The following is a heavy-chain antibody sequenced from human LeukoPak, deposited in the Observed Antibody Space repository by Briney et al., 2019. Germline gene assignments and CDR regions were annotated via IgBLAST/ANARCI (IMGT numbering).Heavy chain of an antibody. CDR1: GFSFGDHE. J-gene: IGHJ4*02. CDR2: LSSSGNA. Sequence: PGGPLRLSCAASGFSFGDHEMNWVRQAPGKGLEWVSYLSSSGNAYYADSVKGRFTISRDNPKNSLYLQMTSLRADDTAVYYCASGRGSYSPDYWGQGTLVTVSS. D-gene: IGHD1-26*01. V-gene: IGHV3-48*03. CDR3: ASGRGSYSPDY.